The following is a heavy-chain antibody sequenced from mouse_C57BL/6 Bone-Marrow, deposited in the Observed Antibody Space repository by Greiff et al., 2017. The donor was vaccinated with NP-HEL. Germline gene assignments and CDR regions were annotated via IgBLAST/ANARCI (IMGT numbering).Heavy chain of an antibody. CDR1: GFTFSNYW. CDR2: IRLKSDNYAT. Sequence: EVKLQESGGGLVQPGGSMKLSCVASGFTFSNYWMNWVRQSPEKGLEWVAQIRLKSDNYATHYAESVKGRFTISRDDSKSSVYLQMNNLRAEDTGIDYCTGGTTVVGAYYYAMDYWGQGTSVTVSS. J-gene: IGHJ4*01. CDR3: TGGTTVVGAYYYAMDY. V-gene: IGHV6-3*01. D-gene: IGHD1-1*01.